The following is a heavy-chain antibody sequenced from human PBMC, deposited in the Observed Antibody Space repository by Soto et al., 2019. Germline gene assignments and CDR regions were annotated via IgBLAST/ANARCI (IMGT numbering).Heavy chain of an antibody. CDR1: GVTFSSYA. CDR2: ITYDGSNN. Sequence: PGGSLRLSGAASGVTFSSYAMHGVRQPPGKELEWVAVITYDGSNNYYADSVKGRFTLSRDNSKNTLYLQMNSLRAEDRAVYYCARVRLWKQLAPGPLQHWGQGTLVTVSS. V-gene: IGHV3-30-3*01. J-gene: IGHJ1*01. D-gene: IGHD6-13*01. CDR3: ARVRLWKQLAPGPLQH.